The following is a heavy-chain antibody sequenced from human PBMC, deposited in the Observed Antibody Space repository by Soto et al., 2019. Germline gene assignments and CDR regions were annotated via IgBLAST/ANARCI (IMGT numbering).Heavy chain of an antibody. J-gene: IGHJ4*02. CDR2: INSDGSST. D-gene: IGHD6-19*01. Sequence: PVGSLRLSCAASGFTFSSYWMHWVRQAPGKGLVWVSRINSDGSSTSYADSVKGRFTISRDNAKNTLYLQMNSLRAEDTAVYYCAVAVAGTTAIGYWCQGTLVTVSS. CDR3: AVAVAGTTAIGY. V-gene: IGHV3-74*01. CDR1: GFTFSSYW.